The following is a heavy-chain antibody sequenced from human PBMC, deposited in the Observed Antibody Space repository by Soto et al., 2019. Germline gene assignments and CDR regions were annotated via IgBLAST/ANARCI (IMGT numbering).Heavy chain of an antibody. J-gene: IGHJ6*02. CDR3: ERDPKEKYFYYYGMDV. CDR1: GDSVSSNSAA. V-gene: IGHV6-1*01. Sequence: HTLSLTCAISGDSVSSNSAAWNWIRQSPSRGLEWLRRTYYRSKWYNDYAVSVKSRITINPDTSKNQFSLQLNSVTPEDTAVYYCERDPKEKYFYYYGMDVWGQGTTVTAS. CDR2: TYYRSKWYN.